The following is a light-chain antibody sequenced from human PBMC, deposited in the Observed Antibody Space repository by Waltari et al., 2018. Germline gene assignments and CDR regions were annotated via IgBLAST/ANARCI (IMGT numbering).Light chain of an antibody. CDR2: EVS. J-gene: IGLJ1*01. Sequence: QSALTQPASVSGSPGQSITISCTGTSRDVGAYNYVSWSQQHPGQAPKLRIYEVSNRPSGGSNRLSGSESGNTASLTISRLQAEDEADYYCSSYTRSTTFVFGTGTKVTVL. V-gene: IGLV2-14*01. CDR3: SSYTRSTTFV. CDR1: SRDVGAYNY.